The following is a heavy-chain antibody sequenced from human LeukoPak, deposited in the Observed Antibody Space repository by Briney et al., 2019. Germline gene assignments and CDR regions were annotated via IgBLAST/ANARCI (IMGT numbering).Heavy chain of an antibody. D-gene: IGHD3-10*01. CDR1: GGSFSGYY. V-gene: IGHV4-34*01. J-gene: IGHJ5*02. CDR3: ARGVYYYGSGTKENWFDP. Sequence: SETLSLTCAVYGGSFSGYYWSWIRQPPGKGLEWIGEINHSGSTNYNPSLKSRVTISVDTSKNQFSLKLSSGTAADTAVYYCARGVYYYGSGTKENWFDPWGQGTLVTVSS. CDR2: INHSGST.